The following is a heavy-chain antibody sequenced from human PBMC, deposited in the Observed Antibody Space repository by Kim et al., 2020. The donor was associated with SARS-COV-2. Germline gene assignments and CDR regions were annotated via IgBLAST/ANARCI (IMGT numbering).Heavy chain of an antibody. CDR3: ARQLAATPFYFDY. V-gene: IGHV5-51*01. D-gene: IGHD6-25*01. Sequence: RYSPSFRGQVTISVDKSTSTASLQWSRLRPSDTAIYYCARQLAATPFYFDYWGLGTLVTVTS. J-gene: IGHJ4*02.